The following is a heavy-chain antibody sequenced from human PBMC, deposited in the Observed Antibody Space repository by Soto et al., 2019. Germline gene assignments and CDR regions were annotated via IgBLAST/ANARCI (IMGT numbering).Heavy chain of an antibody. CDR2: IYYSGST. V-gene: IGHV4-39*01. J-gene: IGHJ3*02. D-gene: IGHD1-26*01. CDR3: ARQGSGSYNAFDI. Sequence: QLQLQESGPGLVKPSETLSLTYTVSGGSISSSSYYWGWIRQPPGKGLEWIGTIYYSGSTYYNPSLKSRVTISVDTSKNQFSLKLSSVTAADTAVYYCARQGSGSYNAFDIWGQGTVVTVSS. CDR1: GGSISSSSYY.